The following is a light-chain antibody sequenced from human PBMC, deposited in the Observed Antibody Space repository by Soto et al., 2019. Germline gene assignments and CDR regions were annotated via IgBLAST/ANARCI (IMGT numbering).Light chain of an antibody. Sequence: DIQLTQSPSFLSASVGDRVTITCRASQGISSYLAWYQQKPGKAPKLLIYAASTLQNGVPSTFSGSRSGTEFTLTIGTLQPEDFATYYCQQLNSYPITFGQGTRLEIK. CDR2: AAS. CDR1: QGISSY. J-gene: IGKJ5*01. V-gene: IGKV1-9*01. CDR3: QQLNSYPIT.